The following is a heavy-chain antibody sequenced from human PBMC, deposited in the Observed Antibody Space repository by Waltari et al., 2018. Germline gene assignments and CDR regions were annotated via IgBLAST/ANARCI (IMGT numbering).Heavy chain of an antibody. CDR1: GFTFDDSG. CDR2: INWNGGST. CDR3: ARGPLPPITIFGVAPKSPYFDY. Sequence: GGVVRPGGSLRLSCAASGFTFDDSGMSWVRQAPGQGLEWVSGINWNGGSTGYADSVKGRFTISRDNAKNSLYLQMNSLRAEDTALYYCARGPLPPITIFGVAPKSPYFDYWGQGTLVTVSS. V-gene: IGHV3-20*04. J-gene: IGHJ4*02. D-gene: IGHD3-3*01.